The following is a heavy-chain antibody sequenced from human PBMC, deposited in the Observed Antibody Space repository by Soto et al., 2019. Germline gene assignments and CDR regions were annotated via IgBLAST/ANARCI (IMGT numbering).Heavy chain of an antibody. D-gene: IGHD3-10*01. CDR3: ARLNSRASGNYYKVAY. J-gene: IGHJ4*02. V-gene: IGHV5-10-1*01. Sequence: GESLKISCKGSGYGFTSYWITWVRQMPGKGLEWMGRIDPSDSYTNYSPSFQGHVTISADKSISTAYLQWSSLQASDTAVYYCARLNSRASGNYYKVAYWGQGTLVTVSS. CDR1: GYGFTSYW. CDR2: IDPSDSYT.